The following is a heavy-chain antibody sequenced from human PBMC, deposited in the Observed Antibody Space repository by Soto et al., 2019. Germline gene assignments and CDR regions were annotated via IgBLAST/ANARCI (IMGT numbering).Heavy chain of an antibody. D-gene: IGHD1-26*01. V-gene: IGHV4-59*01. CDR2: IYNTGST. CDR3: ARVRYGGYVDY. Sequence: SETLSLTCTVSGDSINSYYWSWIRQPPGKGLEWIGYIYNTGSTNLNPSLESRVTLSVDTSKNQFSLNINSVTAADTAVYFCARVRYGGYVDYWGQGTLVTVS. J-gene: IGHJ4*02. CDR1: GDSINSYY.